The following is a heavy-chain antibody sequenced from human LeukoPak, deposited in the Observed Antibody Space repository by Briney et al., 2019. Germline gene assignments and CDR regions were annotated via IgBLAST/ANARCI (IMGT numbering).Heavy chain of an antibody. D-gene: IGHD4-17*01. CDR3: ARDLGDYLDY. J-gene: IGHJ4*02. CDR2: IKQDGSEK. V-gene: IGHV3-7*01. Sequence: GGSLRLSCAASGFTLSSYWMSWVRQAPGKGLEGVANIKQDGSEKYYVDSVKGRFTISRDNAKNSLYLQMNSLRAEDTAVYYCARDLGDYLDYWGQGTLVTVSS. CDR1: GFTLSSYW.